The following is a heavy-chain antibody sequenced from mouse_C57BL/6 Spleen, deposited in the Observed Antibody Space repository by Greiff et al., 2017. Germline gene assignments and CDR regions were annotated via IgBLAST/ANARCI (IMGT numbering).Heavy chain of an antibody. V-gene: IGHV1-15*01. J-gene: IGHJ4*01. Sequence: QVQLQQSGAELVRPGASVTLSCKASGYTFTDYEMHWVKRTPVHGLEWIGAIDPETGGTAYNQKFKGKAILTADKSSSTAYMELRSLTSEDSAVYYCTPYAMDYGGQGTSVTVSS. CDR2: IDPETGGT. CDR3: TPYAMDY. CDR1: GYTFTDYE.